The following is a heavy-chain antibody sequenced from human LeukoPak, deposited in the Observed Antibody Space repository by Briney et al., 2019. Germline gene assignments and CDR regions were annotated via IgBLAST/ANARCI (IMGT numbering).Heavy chain of an antibody. CDR3: ARAHSSSWYYFDC. CDR1: GFTFSSYS. V-gene: IGHV3-21*01. CDR2: ISSSSSYI. J-gene: IGHJ4*02. Sequence: GGSLRLSCAASGFTFSSYSMNWVRQAPGKGLEWVSSISSSSSYIYYADSVKGRFTISRDNAKNSLYLQMNSLRAEDTAVYYCARAHSSSWYYFDCWGQGTLVTVSS. D-gene: IGHD6-13*01.